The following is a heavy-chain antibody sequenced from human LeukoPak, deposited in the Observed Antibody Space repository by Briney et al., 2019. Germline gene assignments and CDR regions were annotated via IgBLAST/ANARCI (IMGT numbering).Heavy chain of an antibody. Sequence: ASVKVSCKASGGTFSSYAISWVRQAPGQGLEWMGGIVPIFGTANYAQKFQGRVTITADKSTSTAYMELSSLRSEDTAVYYCAREGDCSSTSCYTVGHWFDPWGQGTLVTVSS. CDR2: IVPIFGTA. V-gene: IGHV1-69*06. D-gene: IGHD2-2*02. CDR1: GGTFSSYA. J-gene: IGHJ5*02. CDR3: AREGDCSSTSCYTVGHWFDP.